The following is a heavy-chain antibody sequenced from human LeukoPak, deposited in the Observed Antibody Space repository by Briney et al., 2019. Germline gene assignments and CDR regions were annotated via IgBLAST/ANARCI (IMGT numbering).Heavy chain of an antibody. CDR1: GGSISSSSYY. J-gene: IGHJ3*02. D-gene: IGHD3-22*01. CDR3: ARAPMIVTRGAFDI. V-gene: IGHV4-39*07. Sequence: SETLSLTCTVSGGSISSSSYYWGWIRQPPGKGLEWIGSIYYSGSTYYNPSLKSRVTISVDTSKNQCSLKLSSVTAADTAVYYCARAPMIVTRGAFDIWGQGTMVTVSS. CDR2: IYYSGST.